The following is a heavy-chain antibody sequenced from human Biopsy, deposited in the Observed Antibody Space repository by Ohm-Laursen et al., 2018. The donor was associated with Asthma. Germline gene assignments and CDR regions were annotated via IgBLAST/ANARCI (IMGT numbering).Heavy chain of an antibody. J-gene: IGHJ6*02. D-gene: IGHD3-10*01. CDR2: INAGNGNT. CDR3: ARAVDYSHYYGIDV. CDR1: GYTFINFA. V-gene: IGHV1-3*01. Sequence: ASVKVSCKVSGYTFINFAIHWVRQAPGQRLEWMGWINAGNGNTKFSQKLQDRVTMITDTSTSTAYMELRSLRSDDTAVYFCARAVDYSHYYGIDVWGQGTTVTVS.